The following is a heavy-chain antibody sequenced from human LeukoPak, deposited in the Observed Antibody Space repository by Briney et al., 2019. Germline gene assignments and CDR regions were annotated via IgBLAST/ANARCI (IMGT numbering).Heavy chain of an antibody. V-gene: IGHV3-33*01. D-gene: IGHD2-15*01. Sequence: GGSLRLSCAASGFTFSSYGMHWVRQAPGKGLEWVAVIWYDGSNKYYADSVKGRFTISRDNSKNTLYLQMNSLRAEDTAVYYCASSATPLNYSDYWGQGTLVTVSS. CDR2: IWYDGSNK. CDR1: GFTFSSYG. CDR3: ASSATPLNYSDY. J-gene: IGHJ4*02.